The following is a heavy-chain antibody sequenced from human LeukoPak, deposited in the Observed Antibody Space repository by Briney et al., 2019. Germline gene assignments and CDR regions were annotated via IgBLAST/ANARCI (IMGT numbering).Heavy chain of an antibody. D-gene: IGHD2/OR15-2a*01. V-gene: IGHV3-20*04. J-gene: IGHJ6*03. CDR1: GFILDDFG. CDR3: ARVSLQGLYYMDV. Sequence: GRSLRLSCAVSGFILDDFGMSCVRQAPGKGLGWGSGINWNGGSTIYADSVKGRFTISRDNAKNSLYLQMNSLRAEDTAVYYCARVSLQGLYYMDVWGKGTTVTLPS. CDR2: INWNGGST.